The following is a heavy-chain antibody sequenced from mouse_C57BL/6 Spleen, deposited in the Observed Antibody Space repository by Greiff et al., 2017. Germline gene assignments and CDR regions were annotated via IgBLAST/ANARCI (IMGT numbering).Heavy chain of an antibody. CDR3: TRESMVTTREYYFDY. CDR2: IDPETGGT. CDR1: GYTFTDYE. D-gene: IGHD2-2*01. Sequence: QVQLKQSGAELVRPGASVTLSCKASGYTFTDYEMHWVKQTPVHGLEWIGAIDPETGGTAYNQKFKGKAILTADKSASTAYMELRSLTSEDSAVYYCTRESMVTTREYYFDYWGQGTTLTVSS. J-gene: IGHJ2*01. V-gene: IGHV1-15*01.